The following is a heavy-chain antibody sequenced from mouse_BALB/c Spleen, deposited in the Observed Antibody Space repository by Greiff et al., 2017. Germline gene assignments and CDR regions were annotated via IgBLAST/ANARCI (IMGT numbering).Heavy chain of an antibody. CDR2: INPGSGGT. V-gene: IGHV1-54*03. CDR1: GYAFTNYL. Sequence: ESGAELVRPGTSVKVSCKASGYAFTNYLIEWVKQRPGQGLEWIGVINPGSGGTNYNEKFKGKATLTADKSSSTAYMQLSSLTSDDSAVYFCAREGFAYWGQGTLVTVSA. CDR3: AREGFAY. J-gene: IGHJ3*01.